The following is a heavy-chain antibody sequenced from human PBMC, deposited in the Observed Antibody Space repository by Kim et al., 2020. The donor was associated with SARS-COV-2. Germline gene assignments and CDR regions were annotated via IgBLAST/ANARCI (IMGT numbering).Heavy chain of an antibody. V-gene: IGHV4-61*01. Sequence: SETLSLTCTVSGGSVSSGSYYWSWIRQPPGKGLEWIGYIYYSGSTNYNPSLKSRVTISVDTSKNQFSLKLSSVTAVDTAVYYCAIYGSGSYYNAFDIWGQGTMVTVSS. J-gene: IGHJ3*02. CDR3: AIYGSGSYYNAFDI. CDR2: IYYSGST. CDR1: GGSVSSGSYY. D-gene: IGHD3-10*01.